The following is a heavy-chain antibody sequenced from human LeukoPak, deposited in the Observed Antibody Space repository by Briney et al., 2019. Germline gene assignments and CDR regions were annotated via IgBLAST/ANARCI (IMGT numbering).Heavy chain of an antibody. CDR3: ARYRRITMVRGVRPDAFDI. CDR1: GGSFSGYY. CDR2: INHSGST. V-gene: IGHV4-34*01. D-gene: IGHD3-10*01. Sequence: SETLSLTCAVYGGSFSGYYWSWIRQPPGKGLEWIGEINHSGSTNYNPSLKSRVTISVDTSMNQFSLKLSSVTAADTAVYYCARYRRITMVRGVRPDAFDIWGQGTMVTVSS. J-gene: IGHJ3*02.